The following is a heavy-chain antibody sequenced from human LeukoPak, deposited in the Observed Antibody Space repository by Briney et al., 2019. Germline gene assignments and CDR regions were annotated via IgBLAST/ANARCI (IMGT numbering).Heavy chain of an antibody. Sequence: PGRSLRLSCAASGFTFDDYAMHWVRHAPGKGLEWVSGISWNSGSIGYADSVKGRFTISRDNAKNSLYLQMNSLRAEDTALYYCAKDATDYYDSSGYLHWGQGTLVTVSS. J-gene: IGHJ4*02. D-gene: IGHD3-22*01. CDR3: AKDATDYYDSSGYLH. CDR1: GFTFDDYA. CDR2: ISWNSGSI. V-gene: IGHV3-9*01.